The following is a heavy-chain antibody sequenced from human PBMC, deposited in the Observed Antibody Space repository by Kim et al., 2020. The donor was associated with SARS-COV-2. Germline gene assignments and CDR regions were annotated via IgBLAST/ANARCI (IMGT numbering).Heavy chain of an antibody. V-gene: IGHV4-34*01. J-gene: IGHJ6*03. Sequence: SETLSLTCAVYGGSFSGYYWSWIRQPPGKGLEWIGEINHSGSTNYNPSLKSRFTIPVDTSKNQFSLKLSSVTAADTAVYYCARGMRQWLFRHYYYYIDV. CDR2: INHSGST. CDR1: GGSFSGYY. D-gene: IGHD6-19*01. CDR3: ARGMRQWLFRHYYYYIDV.